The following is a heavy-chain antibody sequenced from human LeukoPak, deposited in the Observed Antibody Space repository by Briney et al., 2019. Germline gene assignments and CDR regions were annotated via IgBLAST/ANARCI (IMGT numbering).Heavy chain of an antibody. CDR1: GGSISSYY. J-gene: IGHJ4*02. V-gene: IGHV4-4*07. Sequence: SETLSLTCTVSGGSISSYYWSWIRQPAGKGLEWIGRIYTSGSTNYNPSLKSRVTISVDTSKNQFSLKLSSVTAADTAVYYCAGRDEYSSSFPAFDYWGQGTLVTVSS. CDR3: AGRDEYSSSFPAFDY. D-gene: IGHD6-6*01. CDR2: IYTSGST.